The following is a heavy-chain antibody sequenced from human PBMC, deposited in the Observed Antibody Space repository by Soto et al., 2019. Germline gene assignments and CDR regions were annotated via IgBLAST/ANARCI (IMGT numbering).Heavy chain of an antibody. CDR1: GDIFSSYP. CDR3: ARDRGSQNLYFGD. Sequence: QVQLVQSGAEVKKPGSSVKVSCKASGDIFSSYPFSWVRQAPGQGLEWMGGIVPLLGTADYAQKFQDRVTITADDSTSTVYMELSSLRSDDTAVYYCARDRGSQNLYFGDWGRGTLVSVSS. D-gene: IGHD3-10*01. J-gene: IGHJ2*01. CDR2: IVPLLGTA. V-gene: IGHV1-69*01.